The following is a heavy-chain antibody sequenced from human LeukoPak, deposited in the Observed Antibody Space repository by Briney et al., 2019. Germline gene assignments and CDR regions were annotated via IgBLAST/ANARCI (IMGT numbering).Heavy chain of an antibody. Sequence: ASVKVSCKASGYGFSDYYMHWVRQAPGQGLEYMGWINPNSGDNSCAQKFQGRVSMTRDTSITTLYMELTSLRSDDTAVYFWARGGGIQSCDGKTCFRGFVYWGQGTLVTVSS. V-gene: IGHV1-2*02. D-gene: IGHD5-18*01. CDR2: INPNSGDN. CDR1: GYGFSDYY. CDR3: ARGGGIQSCDGKTCFRGFVY. J-gene: IGHJ4*02.